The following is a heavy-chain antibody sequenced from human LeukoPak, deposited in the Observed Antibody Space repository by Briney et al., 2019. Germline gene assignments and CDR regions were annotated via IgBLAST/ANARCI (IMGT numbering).Heavy chain of an antibody. CDR1: GFTVSSNY. Sequence: GGSLRLSCAASGFTVSSNYMSWVRQAPGKGLEWVSVIYSGGSTYYADSVKGRFTISRDNSKNTLYLQMNSLRAEDTAVYYCARRYYDYVWGSYRRGTFFDYWGQGTLVTVSS. CDR2: IYSGGST. J-gene: IGHJ4*02. V-gene: IGHV3-66*02. D-gene: IGHD3-16*02. CDR3: ARRYYDYVWGSYRRGTFFDY.